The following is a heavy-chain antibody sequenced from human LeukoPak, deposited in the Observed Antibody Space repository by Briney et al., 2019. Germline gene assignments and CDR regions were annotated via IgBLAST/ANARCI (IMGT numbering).Heavy chain of an antibody. Sequence: NPSETLSLTCTVSGGSISSGGYYWSWIRQPAGKGLEWIGRMYTSGNTNYNPSLKSRATISVDTSKNQFSLELSSVTAADTAVYYCASLKLPADFDYWGQGTLVTVSS. CDR2: MYTSGNT. D-gene: IGHD6-19*01. CDR1: GGSISSGGYY. J-gene: IGHJ4*02. CDR3: ASLKLPADFDY. V-gene: IGHV4-61*02.